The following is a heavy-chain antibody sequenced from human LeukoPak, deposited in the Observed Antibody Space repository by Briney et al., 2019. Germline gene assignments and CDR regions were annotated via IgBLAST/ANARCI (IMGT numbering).Heavy chain of an antibody. J-gene: IGHJ6*03. V-gene: IGHV4-4*02. Sequence: PSGTLSLTCAVSGGSISSSNSWSWVRQPPGQGLEWIGEIYYSGSTNYNPSLKSRVTISVDTSKNQFSLKLSSVTAADTAVYYCARASGSSGHYYYYMDVWGKGTTVTVSS. D-gene: IGHD6-13*01. CDR1: GGSISSSNS. CDR3: ARASGSSGHYYYYMDV. CDR2: IYYSGST.